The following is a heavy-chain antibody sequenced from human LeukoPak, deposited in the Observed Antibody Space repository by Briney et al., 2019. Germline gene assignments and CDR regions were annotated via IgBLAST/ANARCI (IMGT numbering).Heavy chain of an antibody. V-gene: IGHV3-74*01. D-gene: IGHD2-2*01. Sequence: GGSLRLSCAASGFTFSSYWMHWVRQAPGKGLVWVSRINSDGSSTSYADSVKGRFTISRDNAKNTLYLQMDSLTAEDTAVYYCARGDCTSSTRCSPHYFDQWGQGTLVTVST. J-gene: IGHJ4*02. CDR1: GFTFSSYW. CDR2: INSDGSST. CDR3: ARGDCTSSTRCSPHYFDQ.